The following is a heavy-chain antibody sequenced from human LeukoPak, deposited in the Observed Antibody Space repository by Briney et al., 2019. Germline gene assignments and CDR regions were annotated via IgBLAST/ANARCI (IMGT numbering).Heavy chain of an antibody. D-gene: IGHD6-13*01. CDR3: ARVEDSCSWYNRIYYYSGMDV. CDR2: VSVNTVNT. V-gene: IGHV1-8*01. CDR1: GYTFTSYG. J-gene: IGHJ6*02. Sequence: ASVKVSCKASGYTFTSYGINLVRQATGKGLEWMGLVSVNTVNTGYAQKFQCRVTMPRNNSLSTAYIEMSSLRSEHTAVYYCARVEDSCSWYNRIYYYSGMDVWGQGTTVTVSS.